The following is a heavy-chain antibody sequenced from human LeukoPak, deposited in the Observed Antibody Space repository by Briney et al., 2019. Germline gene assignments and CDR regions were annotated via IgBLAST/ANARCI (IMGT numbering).Heavy chain of an antibody. CDR2: ISGSGGST. CDR1: GFTFSSYA. Sequence: AGASLRLSCAASGFTFSSYAMSWVRQAPGKGLEWVSAISGSGGSTYYADSVKGRFTISRDNSKNTLYLQMNSLRAEDTAVYYCANAAGYSSGWYWYHDYWGQGTLVTVSS. V-gene: IGHV3-23*01. J-gene: IGHJ4*02. D-gene: IGHD6-19*01. CDR3: ANAAGYSSGWYWYHDY.